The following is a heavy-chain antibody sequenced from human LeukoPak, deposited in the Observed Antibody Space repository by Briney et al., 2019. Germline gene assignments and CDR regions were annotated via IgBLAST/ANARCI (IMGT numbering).Heavy chain of an antibody. V-gene: IGHV3-30*04. D-gene: IGHD2-21*02. CDR1: GFTFSSYA. J-gene: IGHJ4*02. CDR3: ARAKYHIVVVTWGYYFDY. CDR2: ISYDGSNK. Sequence: PGRYLRLSCAAAGFTFSSYAMHWVRQAPGKGLEWVAVISYDGSNKYYADSVKGRFTISRDNSKNTLYLQMNSLRAEDTAVYYCARAKYHIVVVTWGYYFDYWGQGTLVTVSS.